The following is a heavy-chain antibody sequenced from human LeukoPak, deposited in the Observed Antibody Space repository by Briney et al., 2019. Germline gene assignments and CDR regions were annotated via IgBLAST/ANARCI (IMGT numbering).Heavy chain of an antibody. CDR2: INSYNGNT. Sequence: ASVKVSCKASGYTFTSYGFTWVRQAPGQGLEWMGWINSYNGNTQYAPKFKGRVTTTIDTSTSTAYMELRSLGSDDAAVYYCARRGNWNDFDYWGQGTLVIVSS. CDR3: ARRGNWNDFDY. CDR1: GYTFTSYG. J-gene: IGHJ4*02. D-gene: IGHD1-20*01. V-gene: IGHV1-18*01.